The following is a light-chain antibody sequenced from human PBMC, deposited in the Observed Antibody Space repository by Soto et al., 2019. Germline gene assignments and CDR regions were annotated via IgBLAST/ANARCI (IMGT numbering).Light chain of an antibody. Sequence: QSALTQPASASGSPGQSVTISCTGTRSDVGDYHYVSWYQQHPGKAPKLMIYEVSKRPSGVPDRFSVSKSGNTASLTVSGLQAEDEADYYCSSYAGSNNNYVFGTGTKLTVL. CDR3: SSYAGSNNNYV. V-gene: IGLV2-8*01. J-gene: IGLJ1*01. CDR1: RSDVGDYHY. CDR2: EVS.